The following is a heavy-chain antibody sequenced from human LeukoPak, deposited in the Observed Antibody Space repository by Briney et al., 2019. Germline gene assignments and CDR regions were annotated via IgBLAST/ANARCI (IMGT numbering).Heavy chain of an antibody. CDR1: GFTCSSYS. V-gene: IGHV3-21*01. J-gene: IGHJ4*02. CDR2: ISSSSSYI. D-gene: IGHD1-26*01. Sequence: GGSLRLSCAASGFTCSSYSMNWVRQAPGKGLEWVSSISSSSSYIYYADSVKGRFTISRDNAKNSLYLQMNSLRAEDTAVYYCARDLSGLPDYWGQGTLVTFSS. CDR3: ARDLSGLPDY.